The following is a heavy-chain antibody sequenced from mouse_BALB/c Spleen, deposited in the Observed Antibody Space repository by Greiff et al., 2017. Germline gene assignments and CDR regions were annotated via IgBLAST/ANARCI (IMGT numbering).Heavy chain of an antibody. CDR3: ARFPLLRPYYFDY. CDR1: GYTFTSYT. V-gene: IGHV1-4*02. J-gene: IGHJ2*01. D-gene: IGHD1-2*01. CDR2: INPSSGYT. Sequence: VQLQQSAAELARPGASVKMSCKASGYTFTSYTMHWVKQRPGQGLEWIGYINPSSGYTEYNQKFKDKTTLTADKSSSTAYMQLSSLTSEDSAVYFCARFPLLRPYYFDYWGQGTTLTVSS.